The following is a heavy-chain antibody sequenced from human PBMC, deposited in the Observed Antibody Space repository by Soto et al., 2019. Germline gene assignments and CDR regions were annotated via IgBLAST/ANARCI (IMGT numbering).Heavy chain of an antibody. V-gene: IGHV1-3*01. CDR2: INAGYGNT. D-gene: IGHD7-27*01. J-gene: IGHJ4*02. Sequence: ASVKVSCKASGYTFSSYAMHWVRQAPGQRLEWMGWINAGYGNTKSSQKFQDRITISRDTSASTAYMELTSLRSEDTAVYYCARDTGDGTLDFWGQGTLVTVSS. CDR1: GYTFSSYA. CDR3: ARDTGDGTLDF.